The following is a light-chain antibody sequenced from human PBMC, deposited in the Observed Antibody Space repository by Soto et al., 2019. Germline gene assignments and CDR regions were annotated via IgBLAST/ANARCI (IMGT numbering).Light chain of an antibody. CDR3: MQSIQLPIT. J-gene: IGKJ5*01. V-gene: IGKV3-20*01. Sequence: EIFLTQSPCTLSLSPGEEATLSCRASQSVDRNYLAWYQQKPGQTPRLIIYGASGRADGIPQRFSGSGFGTDFTLKISRVEAEDVAVYYCMQSIQLPITFGQGTRLEIK. CDR1: QSVDRNY. CDR2: GAS.